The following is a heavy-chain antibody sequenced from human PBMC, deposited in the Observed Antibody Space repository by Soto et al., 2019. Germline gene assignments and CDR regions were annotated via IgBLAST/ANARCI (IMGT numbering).Heavy chain of an antibody. D-gene: IGHD3-3*01. CDR3: AKDFLDYDFWSGYYYYYYMDV. J-gene: IGHJ6*03. CDR2: ISYDGSNK. CDR1: GFTFSSYG. V-gene: IGHV3-30*18. Sequence: PGGSLRLSCATSGFTFSSYGMHWGRPAPGKGVEWVAVISYDGSNKYYADSVKGRFTISRDNSKNTLYLQMNSLRAEDTAVYYCAKDFLDYDFWSGYYYYYYMDVWGKGTTVTVSS.